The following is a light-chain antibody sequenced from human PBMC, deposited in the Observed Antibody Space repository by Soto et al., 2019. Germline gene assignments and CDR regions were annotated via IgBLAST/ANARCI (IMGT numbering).Light chain of an antibody. CDR3: QQLKNYPIT. CDR1: EDISSY. Sequence: IQLTQSPSSLSASVGNRVTFTCRASEDISSYLAWYQQKPGTAPKLLIYAASALHSGVPSRFSGSGSGTDFTLTISSLQPEDFAIYFCQQLKNYPITFGQGTRLEIK. J-gene: IGKJ5*01. V-gene: IGKV1-9*01. CDR2: AAS.